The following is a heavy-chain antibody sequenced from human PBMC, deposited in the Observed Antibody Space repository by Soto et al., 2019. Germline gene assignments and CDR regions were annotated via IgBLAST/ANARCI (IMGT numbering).Heavy chain of an antibody. CDR2: ITSSGSTI. Sequence: LRLSCAASGFTFSDYYMSWIRQAPGKGLEWVSYITSSGSTIYYADSVKGRFTISRDNAKNSLYLQMNSLRAEDTAVYYCAREKTAMVTVDYWGQGTLVTVSS. CDR1: GFTFSDYY. J-gene: IGHJ4*02. V-gene: IGHV3-11*01. D-gene: IGHD5-18*01. CDR3: AREKTAMVTVDY.